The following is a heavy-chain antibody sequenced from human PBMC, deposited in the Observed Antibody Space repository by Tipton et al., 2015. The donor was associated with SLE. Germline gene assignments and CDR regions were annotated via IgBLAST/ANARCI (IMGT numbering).Heavy chain of an antibody. D-gene: IGHD4-17*01. CDR1: GGSFSGYY. CDR2: INHSGST. CDR3: ARLDFDYGDREGAFDI. J-gene: IGHJ3*02. Sequence: TLSLTCAVYGGSFSGYYWSWIRQPPGKGLEWIGEINHSGSTNYNPSLKSRVTISVDTSKNQFSLKLSSVTAADTAVNYCARLDFDYGDREGAFDIWGQGTMVTVSS. V-gene: IGHV4-34*01.